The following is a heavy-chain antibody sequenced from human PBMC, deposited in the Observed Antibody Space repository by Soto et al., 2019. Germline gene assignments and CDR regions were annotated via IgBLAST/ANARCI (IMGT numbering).Heavy chain of an antibody. Sequence: SVTVSCQASGDTFNFYSINWVRQAPGLGLEWMGRVNPIVSMSNYAQKFQGRVTMTADKSTSTAYMELSSLRSEDTATYFCAHSGPIATVAFDYWGQGTLVTVSS. CDR2: VNPIVSMS. J-gene: IGHJ4*02. CDR3: AHSGPIATVAFDY. CDR1: GDTFNFYS. V-gene: IGHV1-69*02. D-gene: IGHD6-13*01.